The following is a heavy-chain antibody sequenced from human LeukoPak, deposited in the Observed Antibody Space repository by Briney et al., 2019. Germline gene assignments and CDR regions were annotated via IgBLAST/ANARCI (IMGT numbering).Heavy chain of an antibody. D-gene: IGHD1-26*01. CDR1: GFTFSSYA. CDR2: ISYDGSNK. V-gene: IGHV3-30-3*01. CDR3: ARGDVLYSGSYRFDY. Sequence: GRSLRLSCAASGFTFSSYAMHWVRQAPGKGLEWVAVISYDGSNKYYADSVKGRFTISRDNSKNTLYLQMNSLRVEDTALYYCARGDVLYSGSYRFDYWGQGTLVTVSS. J-gene: IGHJ4*02.